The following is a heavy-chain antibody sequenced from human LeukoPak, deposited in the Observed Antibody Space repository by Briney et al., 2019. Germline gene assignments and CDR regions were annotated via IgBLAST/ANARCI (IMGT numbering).Heavy chain of an antibody. V-gene: IGHV1-2*02. CDR1: GYTISDYF. J-gene: IGHJ4*02. CDR3: ARGWFDSSEVYYFDY. CDR2: INPNSGGT. Sequence: ASVRVSCKASGYTISDYFMHWVRQAPGQGLEWMGWINPNSGGTNYAQKFQGRVTMTRDTSISTAYMELSRLRSDDTAVYYCARGWFDSSEVYYFDYWGQGTLVTVSS. D-gene: IGHD3-22*01.